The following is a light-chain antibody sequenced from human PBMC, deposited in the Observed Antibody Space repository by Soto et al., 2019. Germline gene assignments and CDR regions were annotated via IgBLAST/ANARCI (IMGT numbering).Light chain of an antibody. V-gene: IGLV2-14*01. J-gene: IGLJ1*01. Sequence: QSALTQPASVSGSPGQSIAISCTGTSSDVGNYNYVSWYQHHPGKAPRLIISEVSNRPSGISNRFSGSKSGNTASLTISGLQAEDEADYYCSSSAITSTPIYVFGTGTKVTVL. CDR1: SSDVGNYNY. CDR3: SSSAITSTPIYV. CDR2: EVS.